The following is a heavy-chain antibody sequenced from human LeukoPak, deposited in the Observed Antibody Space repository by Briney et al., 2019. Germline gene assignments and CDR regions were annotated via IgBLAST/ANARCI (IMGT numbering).Heavy chain of an antibody. CDR1: GFTFSGYA. CDR2: ISYDGSNK. V-gene: IGHV3-30*01. Sequence: GGSLRLACAASGFTFSGYAMHWVRQAPGKGLEWVAVISYDGSNKYYADSVKGRFTISRDNSKNTLYLQMNSLRAKDTAVYYCARAPIAAAGTDYWGQGTLVTVSS. D-gene: IGHD6-13*01. J-gene: IGHJ4*02. CDR3: ARAPIAAAGTDY.